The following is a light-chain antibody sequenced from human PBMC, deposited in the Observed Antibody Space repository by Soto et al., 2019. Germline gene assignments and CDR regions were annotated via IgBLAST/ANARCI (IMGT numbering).Light chain of an antibody. Sequence: EIVLTQSPGTLSLSPGERATLSCSASQSVSSSYLAWYQQKPGQAPRLLIYGASSRATGIPARFSGSGSGTDFTLSISSLEPEDFAVYYCHQRQSWPRTFGQGTKV. CDR3: HQRQSWPRT. V-gene: IGKV3-20*01. CDR1: QSVSSSY. CDR2: GAS. J-gene: IGKJ1*01.